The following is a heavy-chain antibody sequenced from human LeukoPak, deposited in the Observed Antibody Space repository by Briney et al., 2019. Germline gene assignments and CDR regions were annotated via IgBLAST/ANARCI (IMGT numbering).Heavy chain of an antibody. CDR3: ARTSPRAATFAY. Sequence: PSETLSLTCAVSCGSISSYYWSWIRQPAGKGLDWIWRIYTSGTTNYNPSLKIRVTMSVDTSKNQFSLNLNSVTAADTAVYYCARTSPRAATFAYWGQGTLVTVSS. J-gene: IGHJ4*02. CDR2: IYTSGTT. CDR1: CGSISSYY. V-gene: IGHV4-4*07. D-gene: IGHD2-15*01.